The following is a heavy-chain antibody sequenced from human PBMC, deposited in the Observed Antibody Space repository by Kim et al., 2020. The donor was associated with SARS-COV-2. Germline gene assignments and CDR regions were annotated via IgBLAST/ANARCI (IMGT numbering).Heavy chain of an antibody. Sequence: YADTVKGRFTISRDNSKNTLYLQMNSLRAEDTAVYYCAKDYFYSGSYFDYWGQGTLVTVSS. D-gene: IGHD1-26*01. J-gene: IGHJ4*02. CDR3: AKDYFYSGSYFDY. V-gene: IGHV3-23*01.